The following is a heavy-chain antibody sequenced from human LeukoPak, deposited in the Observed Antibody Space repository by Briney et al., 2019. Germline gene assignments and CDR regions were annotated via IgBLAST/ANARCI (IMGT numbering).Heavy chain of an antibody. D-gene: IGHD3-16*01. CDR1: GSTFSTDA. J-gene: IGHJ4*02. V-gene: IGHV3-64D*06. CDR2: ISSHGDWT. CDR3: ARADHEKVGAIDY. Sequence: PGGSLRLSCSASGSTFSTDAMHWVRQAPGKGLEYVSVISSHGDWTYYADSVRGRFTISRDNSKNTVYLQMSSLRPEDTAVYFCARADHEKVGAIDYWGQGTPVIVSS.